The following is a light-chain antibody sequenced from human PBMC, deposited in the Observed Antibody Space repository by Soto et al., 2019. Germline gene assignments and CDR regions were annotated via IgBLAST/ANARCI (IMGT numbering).Light chain of an antibody. CDR2: STS. CDR1: SGSVSTRYY. Sequence: QTVVTQEPSCSGSPGGTVTLTCGVSSGSVSTRYYPSWYQQTPGQAPRTLIYSTSTRSSGVPDRFSGSIVGNKAALTISGAQADDESDYYCVLYMGRGIGVFGGGTKVTVL. CDR3: VLYMGRGIGV. J-gene: IGLJ3*02. V-gene: IGLV8-61*01.